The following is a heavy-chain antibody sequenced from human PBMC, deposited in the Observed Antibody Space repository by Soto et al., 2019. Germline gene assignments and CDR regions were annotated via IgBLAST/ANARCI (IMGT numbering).Heavy chain of an antibody. J-gene: IGHJ4*02. CDR3: ARDYGHDCSGGRCYFYF. CDR1: GGTFSSYA. D-gene: IGHD2-15*01. V-gene: IGHV1-69*01. Sequence: QVQLVQSGAEVKKPGSSVKVSCKASGGTFSSYAISWVRQAPRQGLEWMGGITPIFGTANYAQKFQGRVTITADESTNTAHMELSSLRSEDTAVYYCARDYGHDCSGGRCYFYFWGQGTLVTVSS. CDR2: ITPIFGTA.